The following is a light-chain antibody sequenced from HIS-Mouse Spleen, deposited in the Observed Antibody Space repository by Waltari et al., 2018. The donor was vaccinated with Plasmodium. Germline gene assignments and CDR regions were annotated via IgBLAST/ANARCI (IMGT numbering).Light chain of an antibody. CDR3: QQYYSFPRT. V-gene: IGKV1D-8*02. CDR2: AAS. CDR1: QGISSY. J-gene: IGKJ1*01. Sequence: AIWMTQSPSLLSASTVDRVTISCRISQGISSYLAWYQQKPGKAPELLIYAASTLQSGVPSRFSGSGSGTDFTLTISCLQSEDFATYYCQQYYSFPRTFGQGTKVEIK.